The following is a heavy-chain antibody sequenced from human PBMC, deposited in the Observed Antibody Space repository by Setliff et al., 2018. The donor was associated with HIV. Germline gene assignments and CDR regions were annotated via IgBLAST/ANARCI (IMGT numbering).Heavy chain of an antibody. J-gene: IGHJ3*02. CDR2: IIPVLDMP. Sequence: ASVKVSCKSSGGTFDNYPINWVRQAPGQGLEWMGGIIPVLDMPHYAQKFQGRVTMTADKSTNTAYMEVTSLRSEDTAVYCCARGQLDRHLRSDVPFDIWGQGTMVTVSS. CDR3: ARGQLDRHLRSDVPFDI. V-gene: IGHV1-69*10. D-gene: IGHD1-1*01. CDR1: GGTFDNYP.